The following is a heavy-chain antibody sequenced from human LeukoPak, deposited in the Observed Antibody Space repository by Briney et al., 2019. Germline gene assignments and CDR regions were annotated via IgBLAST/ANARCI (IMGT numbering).Heavy chain of an antibody. CDR1: GFTISGFD. J-gene: IGHJ4*02. Sequence: GGSLRLSCAASGFTISGFDIHWVRQASGKGLEWVGRIKTKAESDATAVAASVKGRFTISRDDSKNTAYLQMSSLKTEDTAVYYCARRDCSSFKRYSFDYWGQGSLVTVSS. CDR3: ARRDCSSFKRYSFDY. D-gene: IGHD2-2*01. V-gene: IGHV3-73*01. CDR2: IKTKAESDAT.